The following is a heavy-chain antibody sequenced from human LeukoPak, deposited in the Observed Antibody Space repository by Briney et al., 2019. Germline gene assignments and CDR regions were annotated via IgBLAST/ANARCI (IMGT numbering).Heavy chain of an antibody. D-gene: IGHD1-26*01. V-gene: IGHV3-30*04. Sequence: GGSLRLSCAASGFTFSSYAMHWVRQAPGKGLEWVAVISYDGSNKYYADSVKGRFTISRDNSKNTLCLQMNSLRAEDTAVYYCARDGRWDDAFDIWAKGQWSPSLQ. J-gene: IGHJ3*02. CDR3: ARDGRWDDAFDI. CDR2: ISYDGSNK. CDR1: GFTFSSYA.